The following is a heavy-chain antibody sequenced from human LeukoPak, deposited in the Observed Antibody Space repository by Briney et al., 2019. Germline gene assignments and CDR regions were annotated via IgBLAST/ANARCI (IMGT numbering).Heavy chain of an antibody. Sequence: PSETLSLTCAVYGGSFSGYYWSWIRQPPGKGLEWIGEINHSGSTNYNPSLKSRVTISVDTSKNQFSLKLSSVTAADTAVYYCARGPPYYYGSGSYYRPLDYWGQGTLVTVSS. CDR3: ARGPPYYYGSGSYYRPLDY. CDR2: INHSGST. J-gene: IGHJ4*02. V-gene: IGHV4-34*01. CDR1: GGSFSGYY. D-gene: IGHD3-10*01.